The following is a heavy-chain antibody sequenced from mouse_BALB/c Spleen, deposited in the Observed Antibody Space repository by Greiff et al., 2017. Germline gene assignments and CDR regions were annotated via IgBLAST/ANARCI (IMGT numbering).Heavy chain of an antibody. CDR3: ARPGYYTYFDY. Sequence: EVRLMESGGGLVQPGGSLKLSCAASGFDFSRYWMSWVRQAPGKGLEWIGEINPDSSTINYTPSLKDKFIISRDNAKNTLYLQMSKVRSEDTALYYCARPGYYTYFDYWGQGTTLTVSS. CDR1: GFDFSRYW. D-gene: IGHD1-1*01. CDR2: INPDSSTI. J-gene: IGHJ2*01. V-gene: IGHV4-1*02.